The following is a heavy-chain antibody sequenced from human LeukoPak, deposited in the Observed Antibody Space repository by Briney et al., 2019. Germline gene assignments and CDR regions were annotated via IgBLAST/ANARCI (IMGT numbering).Heavy chain of an antibody. CDR1: GFTFSSYE. J-gene: IGHJ4*02. CDR2: ISSSGSTI. Sequence: GGSLRLSCAASGFTFSSYEMNWVRQAPGKGLEWVSYISSSGSTIYYADSVKGRFTISRDNAKNSLYLQMNSLRAEDTAVYYCASLVDIVVVPAAIEAIDYWGQGTLVTVCS. V-gene: IGHV3-48*03. CDR3: ASLVDIVVVPAAIEAIDY. D-gene: IGHD2-2*01.